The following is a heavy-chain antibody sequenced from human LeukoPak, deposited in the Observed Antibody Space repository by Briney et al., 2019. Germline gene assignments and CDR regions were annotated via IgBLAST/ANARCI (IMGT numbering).Heavy chain of an antibody. Sequence: PGGSLRLSCAASGFTFSSYWMSWVRQAPGKGLEWVANIKQDGGEKYYVDSVKGRFTISRDNAKNSLYLQMNSLRAEDTAVYYCARDHRYLTVAAAGTPYFDYWGQGTLVTVSS. V-gene: IGHV3-7*03. CDR1: GFTFSSYW. D-gene: IGHD6-13*01. CDR2: IKQDGGEK. CDR3: ARDHRYLTVAAAGTPYFDY. J-gene: IGHJ4*02.